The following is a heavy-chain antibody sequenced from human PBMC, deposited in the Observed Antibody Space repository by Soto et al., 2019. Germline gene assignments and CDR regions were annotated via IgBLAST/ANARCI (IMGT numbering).Heavy chain of an antibody. CDR3: ALGRDYYDSSGFDY. J-gene: IGHJ4*02. V-gene: IGHV3-21*04. CDR2: ISTSSSNI. Sequence: GGSLRLSCVASGFSFSEYTMSWVRQAPGKGLDWVSTISTSSSNIFYAASVKGRFAVTRDNAKNTLYLQMDNLRAEDTAVYYCALGRDYYDSSGFDYWGQGTLVTVSS. CDR1: GFSFSEYT. D-gene: IGHD3-22*01.